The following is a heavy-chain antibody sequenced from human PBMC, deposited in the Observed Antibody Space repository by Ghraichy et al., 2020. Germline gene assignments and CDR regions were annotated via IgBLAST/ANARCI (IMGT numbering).Heavy chain of an antibody. CDR3: ASLNAGFLDS. CDR2: IYYSGTA. Sequence: SETLSLTCTLSGDSTNIYYWSWIRQSPEKGLEWIAYIYYSGTANYNPSLKSRVTISLDTSKKQVSLKLSSVTAADTAMYYCASLNAGFLDSWGPGIQVTVSS. V-gene: IGHV4-59*08. CDR1: GDSTNIYY. J-gene: IGHJ4*02. D-gene: IGHD2-8*01.